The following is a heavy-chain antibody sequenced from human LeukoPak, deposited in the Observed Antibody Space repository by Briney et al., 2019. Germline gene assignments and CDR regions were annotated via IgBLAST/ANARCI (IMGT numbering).Heavy chain of an antibody. CDR2: IYTSGST. D-gene: IGHD6-6*01. CDR1: GGSISSGSYY. V-gene: IGHV4-61*02. Sequence: SQTLSLTCTVSGGSISSGSYYWSWIRQPAGKGLEWIGRIYTSGSTNYNPSLKSRVTISVDTSKNQFSLKLSSVTAADTAVYYCARGYSSSEGEYFQHWGQGTLVTVSS. J-gene: IGHJ1*01. CDR3: ARGYSSSEGEYFQH.